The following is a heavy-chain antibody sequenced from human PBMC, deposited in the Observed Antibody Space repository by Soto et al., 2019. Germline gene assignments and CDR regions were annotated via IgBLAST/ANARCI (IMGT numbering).Heavy chain of an antibody. CDR3: ASGSRRPAFSSCYRREGYWFHP. CDR1: GGSFSGYY. D-gene: IGHD6-25*01. V-gene: IGHV4-34*01. J-gene: IGHJ5*02. CDR2: INHSGST. Sequence: QVQLQQSGAGLLKPSETLSLTCADYGGSFSGYYWRWIRQPPGKGLDWIGEINHSGSTNYNPSPTPTLPIYADTCKNRFALKLCSVAGSDTAVSYCASGSRRPAFSSCYRREGYWFHPWGQGTPVAVFS.